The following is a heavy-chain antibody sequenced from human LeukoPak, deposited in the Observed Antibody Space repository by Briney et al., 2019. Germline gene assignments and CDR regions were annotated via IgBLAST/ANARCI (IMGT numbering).Heavy chain of an antibody. D-gene: IGHD3-22*01. V-gene: IGHV3-21*01. Sequence: GGSLSLSCAASGFTFTSLCVNWVRQAPGKGREWVASISSSSRYINYAGAVKGRFTISRDNAKHSLYLQMNSLRAEDTAVYYCARVYGDYYDSSGYSRRHSHYYYGMDVWGQGTTVTVSS. CDR1: GFTFTSLC. CDR3: ARVYGDYYDSSGYSRRHSHYYYGMDV. CDR2: ISSSSRYI. J-gene: IGHJ6*02.